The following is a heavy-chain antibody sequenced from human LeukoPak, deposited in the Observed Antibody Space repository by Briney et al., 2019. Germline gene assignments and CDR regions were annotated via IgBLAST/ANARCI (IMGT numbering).Heavy chain of an antibody. D-gene: IGHD2-21*01. CDR3: ARSGGEGGWYFDL. V-gene: IGHV3-21*01. Sequence: PGGSLRLSCAASGXTFSTFDMNWVRQAPGKGLEWVSSIRSSSSYIYYADSVKGRFTISRDNAKNSLYLQMNSLRVEDTAVYYCARSGGEGGWYFDLWGRGTLVTVSS. CDR1: GXTFSTFD. J-gene: IGHJ2*01. CDR2: IRSSSSYI.